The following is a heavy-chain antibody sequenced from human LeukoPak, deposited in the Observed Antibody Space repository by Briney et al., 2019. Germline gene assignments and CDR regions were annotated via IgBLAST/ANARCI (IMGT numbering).Heavy chain of an antibody. D-gene: IGHD4-17*01. CDR2: IFYSGST. V-gene: IGHV4-59*08. CDR3: ARHGVDDYGDYRGWFDP. J-gene: IGHJ5*02. CDR1: GSSISSYY. Sequence: QPSETLSLTCTVSGSSISSYYWSWIRQPPEKGLEWIGFIFYSGSTNSNPSLKSRVTISVDTSKNQFSLKLSSVTAADTAVYYCARHGVDDYGDYRGWFDPWGQGTLVTVFS.